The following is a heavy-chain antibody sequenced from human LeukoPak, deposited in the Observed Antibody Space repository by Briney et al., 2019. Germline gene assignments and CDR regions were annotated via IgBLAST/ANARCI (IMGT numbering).Heavy chain of an antibody. CDR1: GFTFSNAW. CDR3: TTAFLEWLSDDY. Sequence: MSGGSLRLSCAASGFTFSNAWMSWVRQAPGKGLEWVGRIKSKTDGGTTDYAAPVKGRFTISRDDSKNTLYLQMNSLKTEDTAVYYCTTAFLEWLSDDYWGQGTLVTVSS. J-gene: IGHJ4*02. CDR2: IKSKTDGGTT. D-gene: IGHD3-3*01. V-gene: IGHV3-15*01.